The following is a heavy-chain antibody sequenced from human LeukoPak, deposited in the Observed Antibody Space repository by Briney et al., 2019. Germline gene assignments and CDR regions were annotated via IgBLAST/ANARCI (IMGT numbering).Heavy chain of an antibody. Sequence: GGSLRLSCAASGFTFSSYAMSWVRQAPGKGLEWVSAISGSGGSTYYADSVKGRFTISRDNSKNTLYLQMNSLRAEDTAVYYCAKDPQYGDYVGLFDYWGQGTLVTVSS. CDR2: ISGSGGST. CDR3: AKDPQYGDYVGLFDY. CDR1: GFTFSSYA. V-gene: IGHV3-23*01. J-gene: IGHJ4*02. D-gene: IGHD4-17*01.